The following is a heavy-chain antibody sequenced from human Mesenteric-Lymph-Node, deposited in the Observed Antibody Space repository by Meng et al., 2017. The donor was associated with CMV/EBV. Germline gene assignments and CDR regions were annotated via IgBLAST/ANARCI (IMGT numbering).Heavy chain of an antibody. D-gene: IGHD6-6*01. J-gene: IGHJ4*01. CDR3: VKDDAWFGSSYAFDY. Sequence: GESLKISCAAFGFPFSTYGILWVRQAPGKGLEWVAFVWYDETSKHYADSVEGRFTISRDNSKNMLYLQMNSLRPEDTAVYYCVKDDAWFGSSYAFDYWGHGTLVTVSS. CDR1: GFPFSTYG. CDR2: VWYDETSK. V-gene: IGHV3-30*02.